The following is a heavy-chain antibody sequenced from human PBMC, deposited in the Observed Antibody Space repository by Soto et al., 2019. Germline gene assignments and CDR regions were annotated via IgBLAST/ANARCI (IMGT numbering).Heavy chain of an antibody. Sequence: GRSLRLSCVASGFSLANYPMNLVRQPPGKGLECISYSSPRGDTIYYADSVEGRFTISRDNARNSLSLHMSSLRDEDSALYYCAKGPHTNVGWPYYFESWGQGVPVTVSS. J-gene: IGHJ4*02. CDR1: GFSLANYP. CDR2: SSPRGDTI. D-gene: IGHD6-19*01. V-gene: IGHV3-48*02. CDR3: AKGPHTNVGWPYYFES.